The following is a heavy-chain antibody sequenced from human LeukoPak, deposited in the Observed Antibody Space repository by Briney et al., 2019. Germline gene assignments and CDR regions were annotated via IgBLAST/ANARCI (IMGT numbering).Heavy chain of an antibody. CDR2: INPSGGST. D-gene: IGHD2-2*02. V-gene: IGHV1-46*01. Sequence: ASVNVSCKASGYTFTSYYMHWVRQAPGQGLEWMGIINPSGGSTSYAQKFQGRVTMTRDTSTGTVYMELSSLRSEDTAVYYCARPAVPAAITEVDWFDPWGQGTLVTVSS. CDR3: ARPAVPAAITEVDWFDP. CDR1: GYTFTSYY. J-gene: IGHJ5*02.